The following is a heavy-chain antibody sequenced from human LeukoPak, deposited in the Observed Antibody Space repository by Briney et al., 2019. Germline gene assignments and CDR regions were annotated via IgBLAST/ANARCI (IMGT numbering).Heavy chain of an antibody. V-gene: IGHV4-39*01. Sequence: SETLSHTCTVSGGSINSSSYYWGWIRQPPGKGLEWIGSISYSGSTYYNPSLKSRVTISVDTSKNQFSLKLSSVTAADTAVYYCARLTPYSGSPLGDDWGPGTLVTVSS. J-gene: IGHJ4*02. CDR3: ARLTPYSGSPLGDD. D-gene: IGHD1-26*01. CDR2: ISYSGST. CDR1: GGSINSSSYY.